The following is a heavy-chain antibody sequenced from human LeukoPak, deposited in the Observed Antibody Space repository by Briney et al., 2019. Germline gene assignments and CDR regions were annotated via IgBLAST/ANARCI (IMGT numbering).Heavy chain of an antibody. CDR3: ARDLGRRWLQFELGY. CDR1: GFTFSSYA. V-gene: IGHV3-30-3*01. Sequence: GGSLRLSCAASGFTFSSYAMHWVRQAPGKGLEWVAVISYDGSNKYYADSVKGRFTISRDNSKSTLYLQMNSLRAEDTAVYYCARDLGRRWLQFELGYWGQGTLVTVSS. D-gene: IGHD5-24*01. CDR2: ISYDGSNK. J-gene: IGHJ4*02.